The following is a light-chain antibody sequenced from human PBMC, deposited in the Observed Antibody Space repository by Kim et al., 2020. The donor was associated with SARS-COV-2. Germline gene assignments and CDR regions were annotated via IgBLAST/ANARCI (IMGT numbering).Light chain of an antibody. CDR2: YKSDSDK. J-gene: IGLJ2*01. CDR3: MIWHSSAWV. V-gene: IGLV5-45*03. CDR1: SGINVGTYR. Sequence: QPVLTQPSSLSASPGASASLTCTLRSGINVGTYRISWYQQKPGSPPQYLLRYKSDSDKQQGSGVPSRFSGSKDASANAGILLISGLQSEDEADYYCMIWHSSAWVFGGGTQLTVL.